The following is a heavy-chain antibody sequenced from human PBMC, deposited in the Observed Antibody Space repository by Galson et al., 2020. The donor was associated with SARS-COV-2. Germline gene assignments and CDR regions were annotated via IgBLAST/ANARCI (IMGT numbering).Heavy chain of an antibody. Sequence: TGGSLRLSCAASGFTFSSYAMHWVRQAPGKGLEWVAVISYDGSNKYYADSVKGRFTISRDNSKNTLYLQMNSLRAEDTAVYYCARGEELGGVYYGMDVWGQGTTVTVSS. CDR2: ISYDGSNK. J-gene: IGHJ6*02. CDR1: GFTFSSYA. D-gene: IGHD1-7*01. CDR3: ARGEELGGVYYGMDV. V-gene: IGHV3-30*04.